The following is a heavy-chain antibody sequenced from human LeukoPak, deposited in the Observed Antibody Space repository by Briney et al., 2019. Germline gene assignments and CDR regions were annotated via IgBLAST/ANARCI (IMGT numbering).Heavy chain of an antibody. CDR2: IYTSGST. V-gene: IGHV4-61*02. Sequence: PSETLSLTCTVSGGSISSGSYYWSWIRQPAGKGLEWIGRIYTSGSTNYNPSLKSRVTISVDTSKNQFSLKLSSVTAADTAVYYCASITIFGVVTGWAHDYWGQGTLVTVSS. CDR1: GGSISSGSYY. CDR3: ASITIFGVVTGWAHDY. J-gene: IGHJ4*02. D-gene: IGHD3-3*01.